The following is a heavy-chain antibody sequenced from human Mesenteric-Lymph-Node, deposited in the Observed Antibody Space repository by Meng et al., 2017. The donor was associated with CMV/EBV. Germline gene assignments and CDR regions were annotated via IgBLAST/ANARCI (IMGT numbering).Heavy chain of an antibody. J-gene: IGHJ6*02. D-gene: IGHD3-3*01. Sequence: SVKVSCKASGGTFSRNAISWVRQAPGQGLEWVGGIIPIFGTANYAQKFQGRVTITTDESTSTAYMELSSLRSEDTAVYYCARVKYHDFWSGYWTLDYYYGMDVWGQGTTVTVSS. CDR1: GGTFSRNA. V-gene: IGHV1-69*05. CDR3: ARVKYHDFWSGYWTLDYYYGMDV. CDR2: IIPIFGTA.